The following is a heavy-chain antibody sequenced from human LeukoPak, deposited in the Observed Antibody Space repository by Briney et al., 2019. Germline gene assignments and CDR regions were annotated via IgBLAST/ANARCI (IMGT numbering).Heavy chain of an antibody. J-gene: IGHJ6*02. V-gene: IGHV3-9*01. Sequence: GRSLRLSCAASGFTFDDYAMHWVRQAPGKGLEWVSGISWNSGSIGYADSVKGRFTISRDNAKNSLYLQMNSLTAEDTALYYCAKGIAGPYYYYGMDVWGQGTTVTVSS. CDR3: AKGIAGPYYYYGMDV. CDR2: ISWNSGSI. D-gene: IGHD6-13*01. CDR1: GFTFDDYA.